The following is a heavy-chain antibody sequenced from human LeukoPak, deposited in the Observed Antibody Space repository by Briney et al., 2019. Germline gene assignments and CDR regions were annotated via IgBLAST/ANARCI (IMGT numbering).Heavy chain of an antibody. V-gene: IGHV3-48*03. Sequence: GGSLRLSCAASGFTFSDYEMNWVRQAPGKGLEWVSYISFTGNTIKYADSVKGRFTISRDNAKNSLYLQMNSLRAEDTALYYCAKDKYSSSWSGGDYFDYWGQGTLVTVSS. CDR3: AKDKYSSSWSGGDYFDY. J-gene: IGHJ4*02. CDR2: ISFTGNTI. D-gene: IGHD6-13*01. CDR1: GFTFSDYE.